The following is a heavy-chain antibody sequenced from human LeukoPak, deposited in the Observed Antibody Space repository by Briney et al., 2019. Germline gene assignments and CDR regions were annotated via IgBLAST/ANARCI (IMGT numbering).Heavy chain of an antibody. V-gene: IGHV3-30*02. Sequence: GGSLRLSCAASGFTFSTYGMHWVRQVPGKGLEWVAFIRYDGSNKYYVDSVKGRFTISRDNSKNTLYLQMNSLRAEDTAVYYCAKDPDCTSGVCYTFFDYWGQGTLVTVSS. D-gene: IGHD2-8*01. CDR3: AKDPDCTSGVCYTFFDY. J-gene: IGHJ4*02. CDR1: GFTFSTYG. CDR2: IRYDGSNK.